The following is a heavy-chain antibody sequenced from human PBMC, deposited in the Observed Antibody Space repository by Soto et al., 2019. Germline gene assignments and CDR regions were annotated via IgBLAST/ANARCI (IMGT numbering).Heavy chain of an antibody. V-gene: IGHV4-39*01. CDR2: IYYSGST. Sequence: SETLSLTCTVSGGSVSNNNYYWGWIRQPPGRGLEWIGDIYYSGSTYYNPSLKSRVTISVDTSKNQFSLKLRSVTAADTAVYYCARHTMGSSRLIDYWGQGALVTVSS. D-gene: IGHD1-26*01. J-gene: IGHJ4*02. CDR1: GGSVSNNNYY. CDR3: ARHTMGSSRLIDY.